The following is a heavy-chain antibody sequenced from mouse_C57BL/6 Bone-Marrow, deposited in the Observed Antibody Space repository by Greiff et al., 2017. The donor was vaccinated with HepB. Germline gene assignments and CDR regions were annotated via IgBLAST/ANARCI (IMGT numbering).Heavy chain of an antibody. Sequence: VQLKESGPVLVKPGASVKMSCKASGYTFTDYYMNWVKQSHGKSLEWIGVINPYNGGTSYNQKFKGKATLTVDKSSSTAYMELNSLTSEDSAVYYCARSLRDYYGSGLFDYWGQGTTLTVSS. J-gene: IGHJ2*01. CDR3: ARSLRDYYGSGLFDY. CDR1: GYTFTDYY. D-gene: IGHD1-1*01. CDR2: INPYNGGT. V-gene: IGHV1-19*01.